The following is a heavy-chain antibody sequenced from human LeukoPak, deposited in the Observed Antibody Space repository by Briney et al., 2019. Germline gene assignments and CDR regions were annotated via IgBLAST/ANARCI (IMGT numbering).Heavy chain of an antibody. CDR3: AKYLLSRYYFDY. CDR1: GGTFSSYA. J-gene: IGHJ4*02. D-gene: IGHD3-9*01. Sequence: SVKVSCKASGGTFSSYAISWVRQAPGQGLEWMGGIIPIFGTANYAQKFQGRVTITADESTSTAYMELGSLRSEDTAVYYCAKYLLSRYYFDYWGQGTLVTVSS. CDR2: IIPIFGTA. V-gene: IGHV1-69*13.